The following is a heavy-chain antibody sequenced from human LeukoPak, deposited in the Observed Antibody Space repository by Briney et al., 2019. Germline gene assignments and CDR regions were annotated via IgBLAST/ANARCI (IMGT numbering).Heavy chain of an antibody. J-gene: IGHJ5*02. CDR2: INHSGST. CDR3: ARGRYYDFWSGKSNWFDP. V-gene: IGHV4-34*01. D-gene: IGHD3-3*01. CDR1: GGSFSGYY. Sequence: ASETLSLTCAVYGGSFSGYYWSWIRQPPGKGLEWIGEINHSGSTNYNPSLKSRVTISVDTSKDQFSLKLSSVTAADTAVYYCARGRYYDFWSGKSNWFDPWGQGTLVTVSS.